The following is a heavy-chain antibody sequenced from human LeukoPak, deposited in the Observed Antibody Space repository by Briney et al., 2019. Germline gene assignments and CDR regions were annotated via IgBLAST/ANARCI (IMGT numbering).Heavy chain of an antibody. CDR2: IDPTDSYT. CDR1: GYIFTSYW. J-gene: IGHJ4*02. Sequence: GESLKISCKGSGYIFTSYWITWVRQMPGKGLEWMGMIDPTDSYTNYSPSFQGHVTISTDKSISTAYLQWSSLKASDTAMYYCASATDSSGYYLLDYWGQGTLVTVSS. CDR3: ASATDSSGYYLLDY. D-gene: IGHD3-22*01. V-gene: IGHV5-10-1*01.